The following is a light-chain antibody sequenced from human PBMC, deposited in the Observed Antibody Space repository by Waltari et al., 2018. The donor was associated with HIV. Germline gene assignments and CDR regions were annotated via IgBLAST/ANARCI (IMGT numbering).Light chain of an antibody. J-gene: IGLJ3*02. CDR3: YSTESNGNHRV. CDR2: EDI. V-gene: IGLV3-10*01. CDR1: TLPNKY. Sequence: SYELTQLPSVSVSPGQTARITCSGDTLPNKYAHRYQQKSGQAPVLVIYEDIKRPSGIPERFSGSSSGTMAILTISGAQVEDEADYYCYSTESNGNHRVFGGGTKLTVL.